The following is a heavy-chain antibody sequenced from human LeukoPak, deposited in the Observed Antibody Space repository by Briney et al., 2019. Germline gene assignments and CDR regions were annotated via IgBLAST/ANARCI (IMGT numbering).Heavy chain of an antibody. CDR1: GGSISSYY. D-gene: IGHD5-24*01. CDR3: ARELSPSRAHDY. V-gene: IGHV4-4*07. Sequence: PETLSLTCTVSGGSISSYYWSWIRQPAGKGLEWIGRISTGGTTNYNPSLTSRITMSVDTSKNQFSLNLTSVTAADTAVYYCARELSPSRAHDYWGQGTLVTVSS. CDR2: ISTGGTT. J-gene: IGHJ4*02.